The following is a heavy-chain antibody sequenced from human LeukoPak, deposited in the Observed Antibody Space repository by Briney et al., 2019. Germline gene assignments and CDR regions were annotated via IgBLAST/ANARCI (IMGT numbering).Heavy chain of an antibody. Sequence: ASVKVSCKASGYTFTSNDINWVRQAPGQGLEWMGWVNPNSGGTNYAQKFQGRVTMTRDTSISTAYMDLSRLIFDDTAVYYCARGYSYGSADYWGQGTLVTVSS. V-gene: IGHV1-2*02. CDR1: GYTFTSND. CDR2: VNPNSGGT. J-gene: IGHJ4*02. D-gene: IGHD5-18*01. CDR3: ARGYSYGSADY.